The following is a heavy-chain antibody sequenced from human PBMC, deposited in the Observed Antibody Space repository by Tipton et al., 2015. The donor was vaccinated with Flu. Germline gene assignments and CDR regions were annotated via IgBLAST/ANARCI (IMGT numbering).Heavy chain of an antibody. V-gene: IGHV4-31*03. CDR2: IYYSGST. Sequence: TLSLTCTVSGGSISSGGYYWSWIRQHPGKGLEWIGYIYYSGSTYYNPSLKSRVTISVDTSKNQFSLKLSSVTAADTAVYYFAREGDYYDSSGPISLFYYWGQGTLVTVSS. CDR3: AREGDYYDSSGPISLFYY. D-gene: IGHD3-22*01. CDR1: GGSISSGGYY. J-gene: IGHJ4*02.